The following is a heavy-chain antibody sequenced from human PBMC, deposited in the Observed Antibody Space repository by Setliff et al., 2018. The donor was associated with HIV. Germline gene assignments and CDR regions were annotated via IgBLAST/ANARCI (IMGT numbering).Heavy chain of an antibody. V-gene: IGHV4-39*07. Sequence: PSETLSLTCSVSGGSISTTNYYWGWVRQPPGKGLEWIGIIYYRGSAYYDLSLKSRVTLSVDTSKNSFSLNLTSVTAADTAVYFCARARGPPLPVLDLWGQGTLVT. D-gene: IGHD3-10*01. CDR1: GGSISTTNYY. J-gene: IGHJ5*02. CDR3: ARARGPPLPVLDL. CDR2: IYYRGSA.